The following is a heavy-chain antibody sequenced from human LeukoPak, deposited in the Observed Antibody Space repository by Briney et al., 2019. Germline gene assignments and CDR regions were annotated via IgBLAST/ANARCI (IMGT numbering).Heavy chain of an antibody. D-gene: IGHD1-7*01. J-gene: IGHJ4*02. CDR3: ARVARGPVEL. CDR1: VGSISTYY. Sequence: SETLSLTCTVPVGSISTYYWSWIRQPPGKGLEWIGYIYYTGSPTYNPSLRSQFTISIDTPKNQFSLKLNSMTAADTAVYYCARVARGPVELWGQGTLVTVSS. V-gene: IGHV4-59*01. CDR2: IYYTGSP.